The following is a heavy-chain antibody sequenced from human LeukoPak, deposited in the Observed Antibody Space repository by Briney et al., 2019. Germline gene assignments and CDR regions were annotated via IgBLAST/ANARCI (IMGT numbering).Heavy chain of an antibody. D-gene: IGHD3-9*01. J-gene: IGHJ4*02. CDR2: IKSKTDGGTT. CDR1: GFTFSNAW. CDR3: AKWGDFDVLTGYYVPDF. V-gene: IGHV3-15*01. Sequence: PGGSLRLSCAASGFTFSNAWMSWVRQAPGKGLEWVGRIKSKTDGGTTDYAAPVKGRFTISRDDSKNTLYLQMNSLRDEDTAVYYCAKWGDFDVLTGYYVPDFWGQGTLVTVSS.